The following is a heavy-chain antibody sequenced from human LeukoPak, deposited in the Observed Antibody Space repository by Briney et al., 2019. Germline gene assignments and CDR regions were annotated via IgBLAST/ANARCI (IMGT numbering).Heavy chain of an antibody. Sequence: GGSLRLSCAASGFTFSTYWMHWVRQAPGKGLLWVSRINTDGSITNYADSVKGRFTTSRDNAKNTLYLQMNSLRSEDTAVYYCARFIAAAIAWGQGTLVTVSS. V-gene: IGHV3-74*01. J-gene: IGHJ5*02. CDR1: GFTFSTYW. CDR3: ARFIAAAIA. CDR2: INTDGSIT. D-gene: IGHD6-13*01.